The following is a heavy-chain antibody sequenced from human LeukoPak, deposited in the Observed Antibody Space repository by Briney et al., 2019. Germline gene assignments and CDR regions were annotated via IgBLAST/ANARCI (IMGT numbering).Heavy chain of an antibody. CDR3: AKDEEYYYDSSGYYYFWFDP. CDR2: MSGSGGST. Sequence: GGSLSLSRAACGFTFSSYAMRWVRQAPARGLEWVAAMSGSGGSTYYADSVKGRFTISRDNSKHTLYLQMNSLRAEDTAVYYCAKDEEYYYDSSGYYYFWFDPWGQGTLVTVSS. CDR1: GFTFSSYA. V-gene: IGHV3-23*01. J-gene: IGHJ5*02. D-gene: IGHD3-22*01.